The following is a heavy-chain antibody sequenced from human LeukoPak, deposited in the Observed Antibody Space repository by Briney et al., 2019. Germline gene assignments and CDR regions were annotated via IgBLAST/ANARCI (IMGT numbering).Heavy chain of an antibody. Sequence: ASVKVSCKASGYTFTGYYMHWVRQAPGQGLEWMGWINPNSGGTNSAQKFQGRVTMTRDTSTSTAYMELRSLRSDDTAVYYCARDRRSYCSGSSCDSGADYWGQGTLVTVSS. V-gene: IGHV1-2*02. D-gene: IGHD2-15*01. CDR3: ARDRRSYCSGSSCDSGADY. CDR1: GYTFTGYY. CDR2: INPNSGGT. J-gene: IGHJ4*02.